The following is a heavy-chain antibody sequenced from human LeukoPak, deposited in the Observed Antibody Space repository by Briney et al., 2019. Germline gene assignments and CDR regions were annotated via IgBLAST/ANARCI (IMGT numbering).Heavy chain of an antibody. V-gene: IGHV1-18*01. CDR3: ARVPPIGYCSGGSCKNFDY. J-gene: IGHJ4*02. CDR1: GYTFTSYG. CDR2: ISAHNGKT. Sequence: ASVKVSCKASGYTFTSYGISWVRQAPGQGLEWMGWISAHNGKTNYAQKLQGRVTMTTDTSTSTAYMELRSMRSDDTAVYYCARVPPIGYCSGGSCKNFDYWGQGTLVTVSS. D-gene: IGHD2-15*01.